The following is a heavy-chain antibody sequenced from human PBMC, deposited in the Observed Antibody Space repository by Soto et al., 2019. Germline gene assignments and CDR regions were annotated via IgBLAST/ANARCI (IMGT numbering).Heavy chain of an antibody. D-gene: IGHD2-2*01. CDR2: IKPDGSEK. V-gene: IGHV3-7*01. Sequence: HPGGSLRLSCAASGFTFSNYWMNWVRQAPGKGLEWVANIKPDGSEKHYVDSVKGRFTISRDNAKNSLFLQMNSLRGEDTAVYYCGSGRSTSADGCDIWGPGTMVTVSS. CDR3: GSGRSTSADGCDI. CDR1: GFTFSNYW. J-gene: IGHJ3*02.